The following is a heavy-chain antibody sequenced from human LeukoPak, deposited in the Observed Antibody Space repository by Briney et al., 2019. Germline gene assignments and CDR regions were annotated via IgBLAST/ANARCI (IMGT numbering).Heavy chain of an antibody. CDR3: ARVSKNRYCSGGNCYSGREYYYYYMDV. CDR2: INHSGST. CDR1: GGSFSGYY. J-gene: IGHJ6*03. D-gene: IGHD2-15*01. V-gene: IGHV4-34*01. Sequence: PSETLSLTCAVYGGSFSGYYWSWIRQPPGKGLEWIGEINHSGSTNYNPSLKSRVTIPVDTSKNQFSLKLSSVTAADTAVYYCARVSKNRYCSGGNCYSGREYYYYYMDVWGKGTTVTVSS.